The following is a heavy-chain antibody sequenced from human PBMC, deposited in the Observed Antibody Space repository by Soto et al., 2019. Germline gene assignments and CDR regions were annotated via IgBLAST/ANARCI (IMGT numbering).Heavy chain of an antibody. V-gene: IGHV3-30*18. CDR3: AKPDYGGNSWFDY. CDR2: ISYDGSNK. CDR1: GFTFSSYG. Sequence: QVQLVESGGGVVQPGRSLRLSCAASGFTFSSYGMHWVRQAPGKGLEWVAVISYDGSNKYYADSVKGRFTISRDNSKNTVYLQMNSLRAEDTAVYYCAKPDYGGNSWFDYWGQGTLVTVSS. D-gene: IGHD4-17*01. J-gene: IGHJ4*02.